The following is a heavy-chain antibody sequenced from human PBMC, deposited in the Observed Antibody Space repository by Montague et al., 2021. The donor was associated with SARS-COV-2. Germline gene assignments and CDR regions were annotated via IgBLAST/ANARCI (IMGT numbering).Heavy chain of an antibody. V-gene: IGHV3-33*08. J-gene: IGHJ4*02. Sequence: SLRLSCAASGFTFRNYAMIWVRQAPGKGLEWVAVIWYDGSNKYYADSVKGRFTISRDKSKNTLYLQMNSLRAEDTAVYYCARSKGVVINGVCDYWGQGTLVTVSS. CDR3: ARSKGVVINGVCDY. D-gene: IGHD3-3*01. CDR2: IWYDGSNK. CDR1: GFTFRNYA.